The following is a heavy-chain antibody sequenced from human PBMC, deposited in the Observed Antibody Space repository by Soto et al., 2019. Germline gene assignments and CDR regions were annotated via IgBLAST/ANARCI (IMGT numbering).Heavy chain of an antibody. CDR1: GGSISSGGYS. CDR2: IYHSGST. V-gene: IGHV4-30-2*01. J-gene: IGHJ5*02. Sequence: SETLSLTCAVSGGSISSGGYSWSWIRQPPGKGLEWIGYIYHSGSTYYNPSLKSRVTISVDRSKNQFSLKLSSVTAADTAVYYCARGLSGLKSGWYNWFDPWGQGTLVTVSS. CDR3: ARGLSGLKSGWYNWFDP. D-gene: IGHD6-19*01.